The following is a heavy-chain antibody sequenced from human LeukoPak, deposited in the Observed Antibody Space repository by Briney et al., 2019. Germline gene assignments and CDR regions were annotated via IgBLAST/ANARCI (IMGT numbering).Heavy chain of an antibody. D-gene: IGHD6-6*01. V-gene: IGHV4-4*07. CDR3: AREVIAARPKAFDY. CDR1: GGSISSYY. CDR2: IYTSGST. J-gene: IGHJ4*02. Sequence: SETLSLTCTVSGGSISSYYWSWIRQPAGKGLEWIGRIYTSGSTNYNPSLKSRVTMSVDTSKNQFSLKLSSVTAADTAVYYCAREVIAARPKAFDYWGQGTLVTVSS.